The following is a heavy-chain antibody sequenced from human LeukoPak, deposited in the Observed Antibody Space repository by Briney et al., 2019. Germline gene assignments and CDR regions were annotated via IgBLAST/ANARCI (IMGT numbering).Heavy chain of an antibody. J-gene: IGHJ4*02. D-gene: IGHD5-18*01. Sequence: ASVKVSCKASGYTFTRYGISGVRQAPGQGLEWMVWISAYNGNRKYAQKLQGRLTMNTDTYTSTPHMAMRTLISDDTAVLYCPRDFWSGYSYGYFDYWGQGTLVSVSS. CDR3: PRDFWSGYSYGYFDY. CDR2: ISAYNGNR. V-gene: IGHV1-18*01. CDR1: GYTFTRYG.